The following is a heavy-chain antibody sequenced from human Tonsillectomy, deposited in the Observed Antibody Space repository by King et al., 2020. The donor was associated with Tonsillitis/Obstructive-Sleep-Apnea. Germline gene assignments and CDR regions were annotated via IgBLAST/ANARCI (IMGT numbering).Heavy chain of an antibody. J-gene: IGHJ4*02. CDR1: GYNFANYW. D-gene: IGHD3-9*01. CDR2: IYPDDSDT. CDR3: ASAQRYFYFEY. V-gene: IGHV5-51*01. Sequence: LLVQSGAEVKQPGESLKISCKGSGYNFANYWIGWVRQMPGKGLEWMGIIYPDDSDTRYSPSFQGQVTISADKSINTVSLQWSSLTASDTAMYYCASAQRYFYFEYWGQGTLVIVSS.